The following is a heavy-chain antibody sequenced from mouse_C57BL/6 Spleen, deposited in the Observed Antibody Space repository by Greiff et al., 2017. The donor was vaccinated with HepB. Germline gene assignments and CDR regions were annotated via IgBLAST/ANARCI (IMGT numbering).Heavy chain of an antibody. CDR3: ARKGWDAWFAY. CDR2: IDPSDSYT. D-gene: IGHD3-3*01. CDR1: GYTFTSYW. J-gene: IGHJ3*01. V-gene: IGHV1-69*01. Sequence: QVQLQQSGAELVMPGASVKLSCKASGYTFTSYWMHWVKQRPGQGLEWIGEIDPSDSYTNYNQKFKGKSTLTVDKSSSTAYMQLSSLTSEDSAVYYCARKGWDAWFAYWGQGTLVTVSA.